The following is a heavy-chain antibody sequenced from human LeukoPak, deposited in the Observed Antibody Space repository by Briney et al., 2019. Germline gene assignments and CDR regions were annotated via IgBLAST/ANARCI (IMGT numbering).Heavy chain of an antibody. CDR3: VRDRGTYRPIDY. V-gene: IGHV3-21*04. CDR2: ISYTGTYI. D-gene: IGHD1-26*01. Sequence: GGSLRLSCAASAFSLSAYNMNWGRQAPGKGLEWVSSISYTGTYIYYADSVKGRFTISRNNAQNSLYLQMNSLRAEDTAIYYCVRDRGTYRPIDYWGQGTLVTVSS. J-gene: IGHJ4*02. CDR1: AFSLSAYN.